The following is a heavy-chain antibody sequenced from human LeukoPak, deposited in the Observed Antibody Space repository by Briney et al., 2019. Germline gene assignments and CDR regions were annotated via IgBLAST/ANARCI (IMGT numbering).Heavy chain of an antibody. CDR3: ARGPTSYYFES. D-gene: IGHD2-15*01. CDR2: IYYSGST. CDR1: GGSISTFY. V-gene: IGHV4-59*01. J-gene: IGHJ4*02. Sequence: SETLPLTCTVSGGSISTFYWSWIRQAPGKGLEYIGYIYYSGSTNYNPSLESRVTLSVDTSQNQFSLILSSVTAADTAVYYCARGPTSYYFESWGQGTLVTVSS.